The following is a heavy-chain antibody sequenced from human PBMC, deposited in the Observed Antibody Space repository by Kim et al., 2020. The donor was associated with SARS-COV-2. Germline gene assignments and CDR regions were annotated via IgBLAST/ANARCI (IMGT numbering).Heavy chain of an antibody. J-gene: IGHJ4*02. V-gene: IGHV4-39*01. CDR1: GGSISSSSYY. CDR2: IYYSGST. CDR3: ARHGSTSFEFDY. Sequence: SETLSLTCTVSGGSISSSSYYWGWIRQPPGKGLEWIGSIYYSGSTYYNPSLKSRVTISVDTSKNQFSLKLSSVTATDTAVYYCARHGSTSFEFDYWGQGTLVTVSS. D-gene: IGHD2-2*01.